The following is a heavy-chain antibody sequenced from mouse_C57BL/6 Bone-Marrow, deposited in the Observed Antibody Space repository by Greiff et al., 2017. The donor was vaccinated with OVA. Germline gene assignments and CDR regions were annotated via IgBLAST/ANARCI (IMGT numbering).Heavy chain of an antibody. J-gene: IGHJ3*01. CDR1: GYTFTDYY. V-gene: IGHV1-76*01. CDR2: IYPGSGNT. D-gene: IGHD2-5*01. Sequence: VHLVESGAELVRPGASVKLSCKASGYTFTDYYINWVKQRPGQGLEWIARIYPGSGNTYYNEKFKGKATLTAEKSSSTAYMQLSSLTSEDSAVYFCARSSYYSNSAWFAYWGQGTLVTVSA. CDR3: ARSSYYSNSAWFAY.